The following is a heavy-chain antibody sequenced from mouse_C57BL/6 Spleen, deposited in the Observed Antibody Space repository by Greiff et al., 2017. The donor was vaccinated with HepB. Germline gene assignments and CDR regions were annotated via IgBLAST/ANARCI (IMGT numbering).Heavy chain of an antibody. CDR1: GFSLTSYA. CDR3: ARAYYSNSYYFDY. Sequence: VKLMESGPGLVAPSQSLSITCTVSGFSLTSYAVSWVRQPPGKGLEWLGVIWTGGGTNYNSALKSRLSISKDNSKSQVFLKMNSLQTDDTARYYCARAYYSNSYYFDYWGQGTTLTVSS. CDR2: IWTGGGT. D-gene: IGHD2-5*01. V-gene: IGHV2-9-1*01. J-gene: IGHJ2*01.